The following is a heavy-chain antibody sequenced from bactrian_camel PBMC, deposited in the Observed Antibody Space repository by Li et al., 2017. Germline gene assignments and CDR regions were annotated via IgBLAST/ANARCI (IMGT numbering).Heavy chain of an antibody. CDR1: GSTYLRNT. V-gene: IGHV3S53*01. CDR3: AAAPDPWECTIIWGYFAY. CDR2: IDTDGTT. Sequence: HVQLVESGGDSVQAGGSLRLSCAASGSTYLRNTWAWFRQAPGKDRVGVATIDTDGTTKYGDAVKGRFTISKDSSKNTLYLQMDSLTVEDTATYVCAAAPDPWECTIIWGYFAYWGKGTQVTVS. D-gene: IGHD3*01. J-gene: IGHJ6*01.